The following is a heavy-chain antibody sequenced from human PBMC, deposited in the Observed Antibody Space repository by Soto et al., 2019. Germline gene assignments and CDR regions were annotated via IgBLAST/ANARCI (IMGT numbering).Heavy chain of an antibody. CDR3: AKGLGITIFGVVTPNWFDH. CDR2: ISGSGGST. J-gene: IGHJ5*02. Sequence: GGSLRLSCAASGFTFSSYAMSWVRQAPGKGLEWVSAISGSGGSTYYADSVKGRFTISRDNSKNTLYLQMNSLRAEDTAVYYCAKGLGITIFGVVTPNWFDHWGQGTLVTVSS. V-gene: IGHV3-23*01. CDR1: GFTFSSYA. D-gene: IGHD3-3*01.